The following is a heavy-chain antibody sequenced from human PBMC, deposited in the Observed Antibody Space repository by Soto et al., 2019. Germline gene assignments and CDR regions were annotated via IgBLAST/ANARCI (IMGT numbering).Heavy chain of an antibody. Sequence: EVQLLESGGGLVQPGGSLRLSCAASGFTFSNYAVTWVRQAPGKGLEWVSTISGSGGSTYYADSVKGRFTISRDNSKNTLYLQMNSLRAEDTAVYYGAKDQGGSGYEIAYWGQGTLVTVSS. CDR3: AKDQGGSGYEIAY. CDR2: ISGSGGST. V-gene: IGHV3-23*01. CDR1: GFTFSNYA. D-gene: IGHD5-12*01. J-gene: IGHJ4*02.